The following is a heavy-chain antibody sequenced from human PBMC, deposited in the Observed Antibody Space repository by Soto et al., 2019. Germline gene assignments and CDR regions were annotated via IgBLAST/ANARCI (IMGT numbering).Heavy chain of an antibody. V-gene: IGHV4-30-2*01. CDR3: ARVGSYSSSSAWFDP. CDR1: GGSISSGGYS. J-gene: IGHJ5*02. CDR2: IYHSGST. Sequence: SETLSLTCAVSGGSISSGGYSWSWIRQPPGKGLEWIGYIYHSGSTYYNPSLKSRVTISVDRSKNQFSLKLSSVTAAATAVYYCARVGSYSSSSAWFDPWGQGTLVTVSS. D-gene: IGHD6-6*01.